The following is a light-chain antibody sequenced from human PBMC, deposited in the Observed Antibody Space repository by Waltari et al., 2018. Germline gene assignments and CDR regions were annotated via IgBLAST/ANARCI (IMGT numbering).Light chain of an antibody. V-gene: IGKV3-11*01. CDR1: QSVNSY. J-gene: IGKJ5*01. CDR2: DAS. CDR3: QQRFTWPSIT. Sequence: EIVLTQSPATLSLSPGERATLSCRTSQSVNSYLAWYQHKPGQAPRILIYDASNRATGIPARFSGSGSWTDFTLTIISLEPDDFALYYCQQRFTWPSITFGQGTRLEIK.